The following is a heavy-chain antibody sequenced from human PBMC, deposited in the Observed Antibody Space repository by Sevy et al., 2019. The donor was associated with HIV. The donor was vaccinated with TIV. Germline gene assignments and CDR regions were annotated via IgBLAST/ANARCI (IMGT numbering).Heavy chain of an antibody. D-gene: IGHD3-22*01. CDR1: GGSISSGDYY. J-gene: IGHJ4*02. V-gene: IGHV4-30-4*01. CDR3: ARESWDTRAPFDYYDSSGPYYFDY. CDR2: IYYSGST. Sequence: SETLSLTCTVSGGSISSGDYYWSWIRQPPGKGLEWIGYIYYSGSTYYNPSLKSRVTISVETSKNQFSLKLSSVTAADTAVYYCARESWDTRAPFDYYDSSGPYYFDYWGQGTLVTVSS.